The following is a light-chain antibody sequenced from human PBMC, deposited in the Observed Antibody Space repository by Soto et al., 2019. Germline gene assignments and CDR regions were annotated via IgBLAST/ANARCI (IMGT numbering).Light chain of an antibody. CDR3: QQYDNWPSVT. CDR2: GTS. J-gene: IGKJ4*01. V-gene: IGKV3-15*01. CDR1: QSVGRS. Sequence: IVLTQSPTTLSLSPRARATLSCRPSQSVGRSLAWYQKKPGQAPRLLIYGTSARATGIPATFSGSGSGTEFTLTISSLQSEDFAIYYCQQYDNWPSVTFGGGTKVDI.